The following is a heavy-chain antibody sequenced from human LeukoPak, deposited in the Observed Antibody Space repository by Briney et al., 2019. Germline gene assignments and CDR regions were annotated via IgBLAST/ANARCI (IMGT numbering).Heavy chain of an antibody. J-gene: IGHJ4*02. CDR2: ISSSGNT. Sequence: GGSLRLSCAASGFTFSRSAMTWVRQTPGKGLDWVSSISSSGNTYYADSVKGRFTISRDNSKNMLYLQMNSLRAEDTAVYYCVKERISEDGLDFWGQGTLVTVSS. V-gene: IGHV3-23*01. CDR1: GFTFSRSA. CDR3: VKERISEDGLDF. D-gene: IGHD6-13*01.